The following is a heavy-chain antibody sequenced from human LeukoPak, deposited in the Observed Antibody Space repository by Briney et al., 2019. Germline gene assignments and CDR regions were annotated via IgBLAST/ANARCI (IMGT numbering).Heavy chain of an antibody. Sequence: SETLSLTCTVSGGSISGYYWSWIRQPPGKGLEWIGYIYYSGSTNYNPSLKSRVTISVDTSKSQFFLKLSSVTAADTAVYYCARYDSGGTGNWFDPWGQGTLVTVSS. V-gene: IGHV4-59*01. CDR2: IYYSGST. CDR3: ARYDSGGTGNWFDP. D-gene: IGHD3-22*01. J-gene: IGHJ5*02. CDR1: GGSISGYY.